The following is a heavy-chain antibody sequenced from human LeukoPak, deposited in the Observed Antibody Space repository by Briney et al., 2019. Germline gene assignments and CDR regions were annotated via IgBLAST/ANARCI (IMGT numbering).Heavy chain of an antibody. V-gene: IGHV5-51*01. CDR3: ARHVFGYSSSWYPIPGLFDY. Sequence: GGSLKISFKGSGYSFTSYWIGWVRPMPGKGLEWMGIIYPGDSDTRYSPSFQGQVTISADKSISTAYLQWSSLKASDTAMYYCARHVFGYSSSWYPIPGLFDYWGQGTLVTVSS. D-gene: IGHD6-13*01. CDR2: IYPGDSDT. J-gene: IGHJ4*02. CDR1: GYSFTSYW.